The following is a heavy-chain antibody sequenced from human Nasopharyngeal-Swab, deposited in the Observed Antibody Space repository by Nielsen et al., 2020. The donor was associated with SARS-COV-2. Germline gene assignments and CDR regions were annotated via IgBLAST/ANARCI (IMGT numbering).Heavy chain of an antibody. J-gene: IGHJ6*02. CDR2: INSSGGNT. D-gene: IGHD3-10*01. Sequence: ASVKVSCKASGYSFTTYRLHWVRQAPGQGLEWMGIINSSGGNTDYAQKLQGRITLTRDRYTSKVYMELSSLTFEDTAVYYCARAYGVFYYGMDVWGQGTTVTISS. CDR3: ARAYGVFYYGMDV. CDR1: GYSFTTYR. V-gene: IGHV1-46*01.